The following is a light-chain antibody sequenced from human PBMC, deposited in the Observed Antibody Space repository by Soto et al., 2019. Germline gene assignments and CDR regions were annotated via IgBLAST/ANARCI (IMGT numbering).Light chain of an antibody. V-gene: IGLV2-14*02. CDR3: SSYTSSSTRV. J-gene: IGLJ1*01. CDR2: DVT. Sequence: QSVLTQPASVSGSPGQSITISCTGTSSDVGGYNLVSWYQQHPGKAPKLMIYDVTKRPSGVSNRFSGSKSGNTASLTISGLQAEDEADYYCSSYTSSSTRVFGTGTKVTVL. CDR1: SSDVGGYNL.